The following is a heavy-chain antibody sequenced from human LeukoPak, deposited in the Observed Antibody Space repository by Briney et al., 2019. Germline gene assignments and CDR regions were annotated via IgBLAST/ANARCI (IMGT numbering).Heavy chain of an antibody. V-gene: IGHV3-21*01. Sequence: GGSLRLSCAASGFTFSSYSMNWVRQAPGKGLEWVSSISSSSSYIYYADSVKGRFTISRDNAKNSLYLQMNSLRAEDTAVYYCARDHRNDSSGWHEFVCWGQGTLVTVSS. CDR1: GFTFSSYS. D-gene: IGHD6-19*01. CDR2: ISSSSSYI. J-gene: IGHJ4*02. CDR3: ARDHRNDSSGWHEFVC.